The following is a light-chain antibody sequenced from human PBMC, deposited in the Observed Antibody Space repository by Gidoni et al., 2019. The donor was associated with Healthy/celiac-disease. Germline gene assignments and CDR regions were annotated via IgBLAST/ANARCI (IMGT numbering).Light chain of an antibody. CDR2: GNS. J-gene: IGLJ2*01. Sequence: QSVLTQPPSVSGAPGQTVTISCTGSSSNIGAGYDVHWYQQLPGTAPNPLIYGNSNRPSGVPDRFSGSKSGTSASLAITGLQAEDEADYYCQSYDSSLSAHVVFGGGTKLTVL. CDR3: QSYDSSLSAHVV. V-gene: IGLV1-40*01. CDR1: SSNIGAGYD.